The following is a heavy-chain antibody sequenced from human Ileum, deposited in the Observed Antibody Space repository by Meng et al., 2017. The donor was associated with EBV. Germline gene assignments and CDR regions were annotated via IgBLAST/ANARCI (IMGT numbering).Heavy chain of an antibody. J-gene: IGHJ4*02. CDR1: GGSISVMNW. Sequence: QDSAPGLVNPSGTLSLTCAFSGGSISVMNWWSWVRQSPEKGLEWIGEMSDSGITHYNPSLKSRVTISADKSNNQFSLKLTSVTSADTAVYFCAKNGEKYFEYWGQGTLVTVSS. CDR3: AKNGEKYFEY. CDR2: MSDSGIT. V-gene: IGHV4-4*02.